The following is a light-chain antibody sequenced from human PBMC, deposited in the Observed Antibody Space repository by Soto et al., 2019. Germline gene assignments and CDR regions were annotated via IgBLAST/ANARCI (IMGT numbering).Light chain of an antibody. CDR2: DVS. V-gene: IGLV2-14*01. CDR1: SSDFGGYNY. CDR3: SSYTSSSTLEV. J-gene: IGLJ1*01. Sequence: QSALTQPASVSGSPGQSITISCTGTSSDFGGYNYVSWYQQHPGKAPKLMIYDVSNRPSGVSNRFSGSKSGNTASLTISGLQAEDEADYYCSSYTSSSTLEVFRTGTKVTVL.